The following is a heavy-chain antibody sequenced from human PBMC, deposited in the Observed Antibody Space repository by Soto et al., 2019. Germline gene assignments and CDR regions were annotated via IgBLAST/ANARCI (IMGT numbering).Heavy chain of an antibody. CDR1: GYSFTSYW. Sequence: PGESLKISCKGSGYSFTSYWIGWVRQMPGKGLEWMGIIYPGDSDTRYSPSFQGQVTISADKSISTAYLQWSSLKASDTAMYYCARSDRWFGELYQYYYYMDVWGKGTTVTVSS. J-gene: IGHJ6*03. CDR2: IYPGDSDT. D-gene: IGHD3-10*01. V-gene: IGHV5-51*01. CDR3: ARSDRWFGELYQYYYYMDV.